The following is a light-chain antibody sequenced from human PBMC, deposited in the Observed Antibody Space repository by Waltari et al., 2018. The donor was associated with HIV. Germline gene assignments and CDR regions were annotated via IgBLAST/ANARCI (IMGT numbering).Light chain of an antibody. V-gene: IGLV1-47*01. CDR3: VGWDASLSAYV. J-gene: IGLJ1*01. CDR1: SSNIGNDN. CDR2: KNI. Sequence: QSVLTQPPSASGTPGQRVTISCSGSSSNIGNDNVYWYQQLPGTTPKLLIYKNIQRPAGVRDLFACSKSGTSAYLAISGLRSEDEADYYCVGWDASLSAYVFGAGTKVTVL.